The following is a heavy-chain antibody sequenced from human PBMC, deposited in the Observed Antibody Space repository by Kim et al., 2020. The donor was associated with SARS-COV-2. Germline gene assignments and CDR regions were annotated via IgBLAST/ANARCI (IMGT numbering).Heavy chain of an antibody. Sequence: SETLSLTCTVSGGSISSYYWSWIRQPPGKGLEWIGYIYYSGSTNYNPSLKSRVTISVDTSKNQFSLKLSSVTAADTAVYYCAREGCSSTSCPYDCWGQGTLVTVSS. V-gene: IGHV4-59*13. J-gene: IGHJ4*02. CDR2: IYYSGST. CDR3: AREGCSSTSCPYDC. CDR1: GGSISSYY. D-gene: IGHD2-2*01.